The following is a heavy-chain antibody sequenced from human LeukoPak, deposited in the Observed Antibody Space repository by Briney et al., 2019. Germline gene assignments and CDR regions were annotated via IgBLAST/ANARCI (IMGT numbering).Heavy chain of an antibody. J-gene: IGHJ6*02. CDR3: ARGPAWFGELGYGMDV. CDR2: IWYDGSNK. V-gene: IGHV3-33*01. D-gene: IGHD3-10*01. CDR1: GFTFSSYG. Sequence: GRSLRLSSAASGFTFSSYGMHWVRQAPGKGLEWVAVIWYDGSNKYYADSVKGRFTISRDNSKITLYLQMNSLRAEDTAVYYCARGPAWFGELGYGMDVWGQGTTVTVSS.